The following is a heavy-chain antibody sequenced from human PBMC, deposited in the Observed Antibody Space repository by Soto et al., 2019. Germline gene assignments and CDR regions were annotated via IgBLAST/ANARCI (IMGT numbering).Heavy chain of an antibody. V-gene: IGHV3-23*01. J-gene: IGHJ4*02. CDR3: AKDAPYCGGDCYGLGGL. CDR2: ISGSGGST. Sequence: GGSLRLSCAASGFTFSSYAMSWVRQAPGKGLEWVSAISGSGGSTYYADSVKGRFTISRDNSKNTLYLQMNSLGAEDTAVYYCAKDAPYCGGDCYGLGGLWGQGTLVTVSS. D-gene: IGHD2-21*02. CDR1: GFTFSSYA.